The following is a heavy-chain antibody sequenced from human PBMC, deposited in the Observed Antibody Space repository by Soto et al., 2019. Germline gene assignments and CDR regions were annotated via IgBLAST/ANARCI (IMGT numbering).Heavy chain of an antibody. V-gene: IGHV1-69*01. J-gene: IGHJ6*02. CDR1: GGTFSNYV. Sequence: QVQLVQSGAEVKKPGSSVKVSCKASGGTFSNYVISWVRQAPGQGLEWMGGIITIFGKANYAQKFQGQVTLTADESTETAYMEVSRLRSEDTAVYYCARCDMTPRYYHYGMDVWGQGTTVTVSS. CDR3: ARCDMTPRYYHYGMDV. D-gene: IGHD2-15*01. CDR2: IITIFGKA.